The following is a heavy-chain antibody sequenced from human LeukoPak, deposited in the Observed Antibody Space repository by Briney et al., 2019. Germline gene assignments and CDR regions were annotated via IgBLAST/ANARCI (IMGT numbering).Heavy chain of an antibody. J-gene: IGHJ2*01. CDR3: AGLDWYFAL. CDR1: GASIGSSSYF. CDR2: VYYSGRT. Sequence: SETLSLTCTVSGASIGSSSYFCGWIRQAPGKGLEWIGSVYYSGRTYYNPSPKSRLTISVDTSKNQVSLKLRSVTAADTAVYYCAGLDWYFALWGRGTLVTVSS. V-gene: IGHV4-39*01.